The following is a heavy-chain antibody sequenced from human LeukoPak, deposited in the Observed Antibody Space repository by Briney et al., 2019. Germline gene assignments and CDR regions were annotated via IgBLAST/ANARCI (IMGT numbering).Heavy chain of an antibody. D-gene: IGHD6-13*01. CDR1: GFTFSDDY. J-gene: IGHJ4*02. Sequence: GGSPRLSCAASGFTFSDDYMSWIRQAPGKGLEWVSYISSSGSSIYYGDSVKGRFTISSDNAKNSLDLQMNSLRADDTAMYYCARLKYTSSWHYFFDDWGQGTLVTVSS. CDR3: ARLKYTSSWHYFFDD. CDR2: ISSSGSSI. V-gene: IGHV3-11*04.